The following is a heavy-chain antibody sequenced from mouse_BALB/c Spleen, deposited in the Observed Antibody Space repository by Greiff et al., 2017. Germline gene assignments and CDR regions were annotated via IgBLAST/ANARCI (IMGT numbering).Heavy chain of an antibody. CDR3: ARERGNYAMDY. J-gene: IGHJ4*01. V-gene: IGHV1-14*01. CDR1: GYTFTSYV. Sequence: EVQLQQSGPELVKPGASVKMSCKASGYTFTSYVMHWVKQKPGQGLEWIGYINPYNDGTKYNEKFKGKATLTSDKSSSTAYMELSSLTSEDSAVYYCARERGNYAMDYWGQGTSVTVSS. CDR2: INPYNDGT.